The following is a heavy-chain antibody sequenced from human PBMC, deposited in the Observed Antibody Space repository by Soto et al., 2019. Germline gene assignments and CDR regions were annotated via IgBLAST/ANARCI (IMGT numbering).Heavy chain of an antibody. V-gene: IGHV3-74*01. CDR3: ARVRYDILTGYSYYYYGMDV. Sequence: EVQLVESGGGLVQPGGSLRLSCAASGFTFSSYWMHWVRQAPGKGLVWVSRINSDGSSTSYADSVKGRFTISRDNAKNTLYLQMNSLRAEDTAVYYCARVRYDILTGYSYYYYGMDVWGQGTTVTVSS. D-gene: IGHD3-9*01. J-gene: IGHJ6*02. CDR2: INSDGSST. CDR1: GFTFSSYW.